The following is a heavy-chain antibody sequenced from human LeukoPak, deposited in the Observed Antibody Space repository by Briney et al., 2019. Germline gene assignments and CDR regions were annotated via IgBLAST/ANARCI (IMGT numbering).Heavy chain of an antibody. Sequence: SETLSLTCAVSGYSISSGYYWGWIRQPPGKGLEWIGSIYHSGSTYYNPSLKSRVTISVDTSKNQFSLKLSSVTAADTAVYYCARVVPAAIYPPLRSFDIWGPGTMVTVSS. CDR3: ARVVPAAIYPPLRSFDI. CDR2: IYHSGST. V-gene: IGHV4-38-2*01. D-gene: IGHD2-2*02. J-gene: IGHJ3*02. CDR1: GYSISSGYY.